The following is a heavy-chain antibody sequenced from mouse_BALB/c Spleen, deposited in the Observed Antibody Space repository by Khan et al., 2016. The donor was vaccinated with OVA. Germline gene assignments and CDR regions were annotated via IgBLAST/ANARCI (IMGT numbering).Heavy chain of an antibody. D-gene: IGHD2-1*01. CDR1: GYSITSDYA. V-gene: IGHV3-2*02. CDR3: ARYLYYDYALDY. J-gene: IGHJ4*01. CDR2: IAYSGST. Sequence: QLQESGPGLVKPSQSLSLTCTVTGYSITSDYAWNWIRQFPGNKLEWMGYIAYSGSTHYNPSLKSRVSITRDTSKNQFFLQLNSVTTEDTATYFCARYLYYDYALDYWGQGTSVTVSS.